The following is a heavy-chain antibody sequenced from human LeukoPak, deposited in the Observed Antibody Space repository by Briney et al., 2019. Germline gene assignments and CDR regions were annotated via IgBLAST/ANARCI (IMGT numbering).Heavy chain of an antibody. V-gene: IGHV4-61*08. Sequence: NPSETLSLTCTVSGGSISSGDYYWSWIRQHPGKGLEWIGYIYYSGSTYYNPSLKSRVTISVDTSKNQFSLKLSSVTAADTAVYYCAITTGTSSFDAFDIWGQGTMVTVSS. J-gene: IGHJ3*02. CDR2: IYYSGST. D-gene: IGHD1-1*01. CDR3: AITTGTSSFDAFDI. CDR1: GGSISSGDYY.